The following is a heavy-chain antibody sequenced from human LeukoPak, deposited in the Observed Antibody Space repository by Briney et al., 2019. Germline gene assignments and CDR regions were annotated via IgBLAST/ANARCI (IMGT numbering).Heavy chain of an antibody. V-gene: IGHV4-59*01. CDR1: GGSISSYY. Sequence: SETLSLTCTVSGGSISSYYWSWIRRPPGKGLEWIGYIYYSGSTNYNPSLKSRVTISVDTSKNQFSLKLSSVTAADTAVYYCARDRSYGPSGYYYGMDVWGQGTTVTVSS. CDR2: IYYSGST. J-gene: IGHJ6*02. CDR3: ARDRSYGPSGYYYGMDV. D-gene: IGHD5-18*01.